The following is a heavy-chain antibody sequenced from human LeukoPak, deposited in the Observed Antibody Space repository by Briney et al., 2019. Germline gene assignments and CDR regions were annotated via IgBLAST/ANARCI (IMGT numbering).Heavy chain of an antibody. Sequence: SETLSLTCTVSGGSISSYYWSWIRQPPGKGLEWIGYVYYSGSTNYNPSLKSRVTISVDTSKKQFSLKLSSVTAADTAVHYCARSGYSYGADAVDIWGQGTMVTVSS. CDR1: GGSISSYY. V-gene: IGHV4-59*01. D-gene: IGHD5-18*01. CDR3: ARSGYSYGADAVDI. CDR2: VYYSGST. J-gene: IGHJ3*02.